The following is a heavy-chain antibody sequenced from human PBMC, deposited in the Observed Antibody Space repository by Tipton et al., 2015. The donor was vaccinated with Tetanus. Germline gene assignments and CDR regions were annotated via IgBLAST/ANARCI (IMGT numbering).Heavy chain of an antibody. J-gene: IGHJ4*02. CDR2: IYYSGST. Sequence: LRLSCTVSGGSISSYYWSWIRQPPGKGLEWIGYIYYSGSTNYNPSLKSRVTISVDTSRSQFSLTLSSVTAADTAVYYCARGSGWADFWGQGTQVTVSS. CDR3: ARGSGWADF. D-gene: IGHD6-19*01. V-gene: IGHV4-59*12. CDR1: GGSISSYY.